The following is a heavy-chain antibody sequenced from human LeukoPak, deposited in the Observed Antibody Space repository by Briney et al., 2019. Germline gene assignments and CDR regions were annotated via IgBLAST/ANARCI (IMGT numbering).Heavy chain of an antibody. CDR3: AREGYCSGGSCYSGLSDY. Sequence: ASVKVSCKASGYTFTGYYMHWVRQAPGQGLEWMGWINPKSGGTNYAQKFRGRVTMTRDTSISTAYMELSRLRSDDTAVYYCAREGYCSGGSCYSGLSDYWGQGTLVTVSS. J-gene: IGHJ4*02. CDR1: GYTFTGYY. V-gene: IGHV1-2*02. CDR2: INPKSGGT. D-gene: IGHD2-15*01.